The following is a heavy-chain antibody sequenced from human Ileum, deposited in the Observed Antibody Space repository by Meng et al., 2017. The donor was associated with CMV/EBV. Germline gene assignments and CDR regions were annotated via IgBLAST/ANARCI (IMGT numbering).Heavy chain of an antibody. J-gene: IGHJ4*02. Sequence: QVHLVQSGVEVTKPGSSVKVSCQASESTFNNYGFHWVRQAPGQGLEWMGRIITNTGGTNYAQKFQGRVTMTRDTSISTGYMELNSLRSDDAAVYYCARGHNFGFEYWGQGTLVTVSS. CDR3: ARGHNFGFEY. V-gene: IGHV1-2*06. CDR2: IITNTGGT. CDR1: ESTFNNYG. D-gene: IGHD1-1*01.